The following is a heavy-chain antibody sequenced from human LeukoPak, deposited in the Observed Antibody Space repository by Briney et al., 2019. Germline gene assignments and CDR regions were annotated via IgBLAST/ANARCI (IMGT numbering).Heavy chain of an antibody. D-gene: IGHD5-24*01. CDR3: ARDRFPRGDGYNFDVTLEY. V-gene: IGHV3-20*04. Sequence: GGSLRLSCAASGFTFNDYGMSWVRQAPEKGLEWVSGINWHGGGTGYADSVKGRFTISRDNAKNSLSLQMSSLRAEDTALYYCARDRFPRGDGYNFDVTLEYWGQGTLVTVSS. CDR2: INWHGGGT. CDR1: GFTFNDYG. J-gene: IGHJ4*02.